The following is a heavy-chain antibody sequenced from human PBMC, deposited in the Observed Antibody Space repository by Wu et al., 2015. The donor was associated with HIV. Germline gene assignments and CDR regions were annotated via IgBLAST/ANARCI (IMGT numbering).Heavy chain of an antibody. CDR1: GGSFSSYG. D-gene: IGHD2-21*01. CDR2: IIPIVGTA. V-gene: IGHV1-69*12. J-gene: IGHJ4*02. CDR3: ARDLLWGEGF. Sequence: QVQLVQSGAEVKKPGSSVKVSCKASGGSFSSYGFSWVRLAPGQGLEWMGGIIPIVGTANYAQKFQGRVTITADESTSTLYMQLSSLRYEDTAVYYCARDLLWGEGFWGQGTLVTVSS.